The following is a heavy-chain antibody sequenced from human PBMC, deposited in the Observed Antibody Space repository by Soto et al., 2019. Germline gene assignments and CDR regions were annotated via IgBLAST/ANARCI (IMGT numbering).Heavy chain of an antibody. V-gene: IGHV4-59*02. CDR1: GGSVSVYY. J-gene: IGHJ4*02. Sequence: SETLSLTCTISGGSVSVYYWSWVRQSTGQGLEWIGYIYASGSPYYNPSLRSRVTISADTSKNQISLKLTSPTAADTAVYYCARGVGSSPPQYWGRGTLVTVSS. CDR2: IYASGSP. CDR3: ARGVGSSPPQY. D-gene: IGHD1-26*01.